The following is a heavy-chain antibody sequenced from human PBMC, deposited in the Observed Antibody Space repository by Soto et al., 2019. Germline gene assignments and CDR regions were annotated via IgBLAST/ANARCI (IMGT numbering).Heavy chain of an antibody. J-gene: IGHJ5*02. CDR1: GFTFSDSW. D-gene: IGHD4-4*01. CDR2: IKPDESEK. CDR3: VRGGSNYAS. V-gene: IGHV3-7*01. Sequence: GGSLRLSCTASGFTFSDSWMTWVRQAPGKGLEWVARIKPDESEKKYADSVKGRFSISRDNAKNSMYLQMDSLRGEDTAVYYCVRGGSNYASWGQGTLVPSPQ.